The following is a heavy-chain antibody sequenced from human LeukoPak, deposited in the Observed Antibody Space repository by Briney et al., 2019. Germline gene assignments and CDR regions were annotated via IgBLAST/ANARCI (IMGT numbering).Heavy chain of an antibody. CDR2: IYYSGST. CDR1: GDSISSYY. Sequence: SETLSLTCTVSGDSISSYYWSWIRQPPGKGLEWIGYIYYSGSTNYNPSLKSRVTILVDTSNNQFSLKMTSVTAADSAVYYCARFIAVAKNWFDPWGQGTLVTVSS. J-gene: IGHJ5*02. V-gene: IGHV4-59*01. D-gene: IGHD6-19*01. CDR3: ARFIAVAKNWFDP.